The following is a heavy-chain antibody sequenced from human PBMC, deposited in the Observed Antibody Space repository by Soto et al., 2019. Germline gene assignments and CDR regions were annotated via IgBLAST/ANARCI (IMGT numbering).Heavy chain of an antibody. J-gene: IGHJ4*02. D-gene: IGHD3-3*01. CDR1: GASISSGTHY. Sequence: QLQLQESGPGLVKPSETLSLTCSVSGASISSGTHYWGWIRQPPGQGLQCIGSVYYSGGTYTTRSLRSRVTISVDSSKNQFSLKLSSVTAADTAVYSCASAPVIFGVITIYYFDYWGQGTLVTVSS. CDR2: VYYSGGT. CDR3: ASAPVIFGVITIYYFDY. V-gene: IGHV4-39*01.